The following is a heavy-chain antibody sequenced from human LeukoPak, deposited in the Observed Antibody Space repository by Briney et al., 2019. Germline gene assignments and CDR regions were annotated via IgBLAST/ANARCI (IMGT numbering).Heavy chain of an antibody. D-gene: IGHD2-2*01. V-gene: IGHV1-3*01. Sequence: ASVKVSCKASGYTFTGYAMHWVRQAPGQRLEWMGWINAGNGNTKYSQKFQGRVTITADESTSTAYMELSSLRSEDTAVYYCARKDIVVVPAAMDYYYYYMDVWGKGTTVTVSS. CDR2: INAGNGNT. CDR1: GYTFTGYA. CDR3: ARKDIVVVPAAMDYYYYYMDV. J-gene: IGHJ6*03.